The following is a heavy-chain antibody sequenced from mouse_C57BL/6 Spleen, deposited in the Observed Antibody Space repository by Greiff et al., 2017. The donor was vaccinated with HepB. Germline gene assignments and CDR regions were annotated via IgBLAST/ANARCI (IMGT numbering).Heavy chain of an antibody. J-gene: IGHJ3*01. CDR3: ARGEDYDGFAY. CDR1: GYTFTSYW. V-gene: IGHV1-52*01. D-gene: IGHD2-4*01. CDR2: IDPSDSET. Sequence: QVQLKQPGAELVRPGSSVKLSCKASGYTFTSYWMHWVKQRPIQGLEWIGNIDPSDSETHYNQKFKDKATLTVDKSSSTAYMQLSSLTSEDSAVYYCARGEDYDGFAYWGQGTLVTVSA.